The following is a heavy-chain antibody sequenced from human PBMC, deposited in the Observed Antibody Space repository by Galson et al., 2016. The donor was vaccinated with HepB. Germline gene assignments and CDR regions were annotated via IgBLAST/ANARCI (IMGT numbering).Heavy chain of an antibody. V-gene: IGHV3-21*01. D-gene: IGHD6-19*01. CDR2: ITPDSKYI. CDR1: GFNFNTFN. Sequence: SLRLSCAASGFNFNTFNMNWVRQVPGKGLQWVSSITPDSKYIDYANSMKGRFTISRDNTKNSLYLQMNTLRAEDTAVYFCARDRDSAWYSFDFWGQGALVTVSS. CDR3: ARDRDSAWYSFDF. J-gene: IGHJ4*02.